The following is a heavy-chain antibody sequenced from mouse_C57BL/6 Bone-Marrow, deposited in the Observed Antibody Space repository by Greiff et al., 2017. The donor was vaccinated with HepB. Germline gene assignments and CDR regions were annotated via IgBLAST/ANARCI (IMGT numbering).Heavy chain of an antibody. CDR1: GFTFSDAW. CDR2: IRNKANNHAT. CDR3: ARLYEYDGWFAY. D-gene: IGHD2-4*01. J-gene: IGHJ3*01. V-gene: IGHV6-6*01. Sequence: EVQLQESGGGLVQPGGSMKLSCAASGFTFSDAWMDWVRQSPEKGLEWVAEIRNKANNHATYYAESVKGRFTISRDESKSSVYMQMNSLRAEDTGIYYCARLYEYDGWFAYWGQGTLVTVSA.